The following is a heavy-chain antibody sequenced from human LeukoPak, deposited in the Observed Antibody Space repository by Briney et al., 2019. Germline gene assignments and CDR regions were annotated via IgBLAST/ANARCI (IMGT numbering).Heavy chain of an antibody. J-gene: IGHJ5*02. CDR1: GFTFSNYW. CDR2: IKQDGSET. CDR3: ATRGDLSWFGALRP. D-gene: IGHD3-16*02. V-gene: IGHV3-7*01. Sequence: GGSLRLSCVVSGFTFSNYWMDWVRQAPGKGLEWVAFIKQDGSETAYVDSVKGRFTISRDNAKNSMYLQMNSLRVEATAVYYCATRGDLSWFGALRPWSQGNLVTVSS.